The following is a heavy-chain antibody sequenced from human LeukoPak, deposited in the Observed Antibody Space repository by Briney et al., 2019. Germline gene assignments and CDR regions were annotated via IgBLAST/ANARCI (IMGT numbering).Heavy chain of an antibody. Sequence: SETLSLTCTVSGGSISSYYWSWIRQPPGKGLEWIGYIYYSGSTNYNPSLKSRVTISVDTSKNQFSLKLSSVTAADTAVYYCARDPSSSGWYFSGCYYGMDVWGQGTTVTVSS. V-gene: IGHV4-59*01. CDR1: GGSISSYY. J-gene: IGHJ6*02. D-gene: IGHD6-19*01. CDR2: IYYSGST. CDR3: ARDPSSSGWYFSGCYYGMDV.